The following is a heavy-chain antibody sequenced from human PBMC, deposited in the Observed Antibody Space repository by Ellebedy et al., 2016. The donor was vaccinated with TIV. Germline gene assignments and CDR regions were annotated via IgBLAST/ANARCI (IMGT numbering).Heavy chain of an antibody. CDR2: IYYTGST. CDR1: GGSISSGDSY. CDR3: ARQGYRGYSYGATYTPFDY. Sequence: MPSETLSLTCTVSGGSISSGDSYWSWIRQPPGKGLEWIGYIYYTGSTYYNPSLKSRVTISVDTSKNQFSLKVSSVTAADTAVYYCARQGYRGYSYGATYTPFDYWGQGTLVTVSS. D-gene: IGHD5-18*01. J-gene: IGHJ4*02. V-gene: IGHV4-30-4*01.